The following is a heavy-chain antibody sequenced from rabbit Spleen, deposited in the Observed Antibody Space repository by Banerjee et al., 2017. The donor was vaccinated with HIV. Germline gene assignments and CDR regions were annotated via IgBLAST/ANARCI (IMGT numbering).Heavy chain of an antibody. J-gene: IGHJ4*01. CDR1: GFSFSGWW. D-gene: IGHD2-1*01. CDR3: ARWDDYTHNDYGL. Sequence: QEQVVESGGALVQREASLTLTCTVSGFSFSGWWMCWVRQAPGKGLEWIGCIYVGSVDASYYASWVNGRFSMSKTSSTTVTLAITSLTVADAANYFCARWDDYTHNDYGLWGPGTLVTVS. V-gene: IGHV1S45*01. CDR2: IYVGSVDAS.